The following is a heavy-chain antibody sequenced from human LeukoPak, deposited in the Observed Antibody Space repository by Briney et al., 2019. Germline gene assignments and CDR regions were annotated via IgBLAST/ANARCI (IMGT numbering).Heavy chain of an antibody. CDR3: ARDHPVTGYYG. J-gene: IGHJ4*02. CDR1: GVSISSGGYY. V-gene: IGHV4-30-2*01. Sequence: SETLSLTCTVSGVSISSGGYYWSWIRQPPGRGLEWIGYIYHSGSTYYNPSLKSRVTISVDRSKNQFSLKLSSVTAADTAVYYCARDHPVTGYYGWGQGTLVTVSS. D-gene: IGHD3-9*01. CDR2: IYHSGST.